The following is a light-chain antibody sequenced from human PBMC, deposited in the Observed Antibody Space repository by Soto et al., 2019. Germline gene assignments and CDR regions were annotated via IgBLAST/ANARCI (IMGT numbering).Light chain of an antibody. CDR3: CSYAGSSTSWV. CDR1: RSDVGSYTL. CDR2: EDN. J-gene: IGLJ3*02. V-gene: IGLV2-23*01. Sequence: QSVLTQPASVSGSPGQSITISCTGTRSDVGSYTLVSWYQQHPGRAPKLLIYEDNKRPSGVSNRFSGSKSGSTASLTISGLQADDEADYYCCSYAGSSTSWVFGGGT.